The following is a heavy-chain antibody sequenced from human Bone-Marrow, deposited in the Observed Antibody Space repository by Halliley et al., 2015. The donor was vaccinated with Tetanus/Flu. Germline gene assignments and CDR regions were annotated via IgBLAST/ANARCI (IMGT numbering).Heavy chain of an antibody. Sequence: EVQLVQSGAEVKKPEESLKISCKGSGYTLTNYWIGWVRQMPGKGLEWMGIIYPGDSDTTYSPSFQGQVTISVDKSISTAYLQWSSLKASDTAMYYCARSLLGYSYGYYFDYWGQGTLVTVSS. J-gene: IGHJ4*02. CDR2: IYPGDSDT. CDR3: ARSLLGYSYGYYFDY. D-gene: IGHD5-18*01. V-gene: IGHV5-51*01. CDR1: GYTLTNYW.